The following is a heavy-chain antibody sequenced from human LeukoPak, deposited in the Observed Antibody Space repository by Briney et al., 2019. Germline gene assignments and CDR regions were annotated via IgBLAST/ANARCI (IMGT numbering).Heavy chain of an antibody. CDR3: ATDMTTVTSGY. V-gene: IGHV5-10-1*01. CDR1: GYNFTNYW. CDR2: IDPSDSYT. D-gene: IGHD4-17*01. J-gene: IGHJ4*02. Sequence: GEFLKISCKGSGYNFTNYWISWVRQMPGKGLEWMGRIDPSDSYTNYSPSFQGHVYISADKSISTAYLQWSSLKASDTAVYYCATDMTTVTSGYWGQGTVVTVSS.